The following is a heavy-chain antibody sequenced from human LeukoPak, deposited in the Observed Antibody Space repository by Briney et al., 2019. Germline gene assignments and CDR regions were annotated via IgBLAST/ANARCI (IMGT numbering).Heavy chain of an antibody. D-gene: IGHD3-3*01. CDR1: GFSFSTYG. CDR2: IWYDGTRK. V-gene: IGHV3-33*06. J-gene: IGHJ6*03. Sequence: PGGSLRLSCAASGFSFSTYGMHWVRQAPGKGLEWVAVIWYDGTRKYYADSVKGRFAISRDTSKNTLYLQMNSLRAEDTAVYYCAKDQGRITIFGVVPYYYMDVWGKGTTVTVSS. CDR3: AKDQGRITIFGVVPYYYMDV.